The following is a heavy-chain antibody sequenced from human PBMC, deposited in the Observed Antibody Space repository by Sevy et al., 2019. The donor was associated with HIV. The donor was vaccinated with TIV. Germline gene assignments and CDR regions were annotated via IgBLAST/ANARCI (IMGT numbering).Heavy chain of an antibody. CDR3: AKRSGGSYGHLDY. J-gene: IGHJ4*02. V-gene: IGHV3-23*01. CDR1: GFTFSSYS. CDR2: ITASTTAR. Sequence: GGSLRLSCAASGFTFSSYSMTWVRQAPGKGLDWVSAITASTTARDYADSVKGRFTISRDNSKNTLYLQMNSLRAEDTAVYYCAKRSGGSYGHLDYWGQGTLVTVSS. D-gene: IGHD1-26*01.